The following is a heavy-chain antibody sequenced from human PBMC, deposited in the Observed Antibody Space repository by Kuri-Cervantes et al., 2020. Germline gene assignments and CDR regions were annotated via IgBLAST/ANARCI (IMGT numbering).Heavy chain of an antibody. J-gene: IGHJ6*03. CDR3: ASSQYCTGGVCPPLGQYYMDV. CDR2: ISAYNGNT. V-gene: IGHV1-18*01. D-gene: IGHD2-8*02. Sequence: ASVKVSCKASGYTFTSYGISWVRQAPGQGLEWMGWISAYNGNTNYAQKLQGRVTMTADTSTSTAYMELRSLRSEDTAVYYLASSQYCTGGVCPPLGQYYMDVWGKGTTVTVSS. CDR1: GYTFTSYG.